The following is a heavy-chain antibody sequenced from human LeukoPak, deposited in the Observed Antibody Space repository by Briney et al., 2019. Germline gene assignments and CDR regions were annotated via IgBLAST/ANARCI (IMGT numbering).Heavy chain of an antibody. CDR2: ISGSGGCT. Sequence: GWALRLSCLFSGITLINYGMSWLGQAPGKGLEGVAGISGSGGCTNYADSVRSRFTIYRDHPQNTLYLKMNSLSAEVTAVYLCEKRSVVIRVIIVGFHKEVYYFITWGQGDLVTVSS. CDR3: EKRSVVIRVIIVGFHKEVYYFIT. CDR1: GITLINYG. D-gene: IGHD3-3*01. J-gene: IGHJ4*02. V-gene: IGHV3-23*01.